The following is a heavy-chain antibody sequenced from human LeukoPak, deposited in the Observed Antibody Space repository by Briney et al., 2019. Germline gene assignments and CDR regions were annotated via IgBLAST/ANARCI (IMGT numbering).Heavy chain of an antibody. CDR3: ARIPNQSKYSIGNY. CDR1: GGSISSYY. V-gene: IGHV4-4*07. D-gene: IGHD1-14*01. Sequence: PSETLSLTCTVSGGSISSYYWSWIRQPAGKGLEWIGRIYTSGSTNYNPSLKSRVTISVDTSKNQFSLKLTSVTAADTAVYYCARIPNQSKYSIGNYWGQGTLVTVSS. J-gene: IGHJ4*02. CDR2: IYTSGST.